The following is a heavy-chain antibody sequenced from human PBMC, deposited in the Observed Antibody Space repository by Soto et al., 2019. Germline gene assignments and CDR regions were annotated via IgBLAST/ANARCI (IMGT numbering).Heavy chain of an antibody. CDR1: GYTFTSYD. D-gene: IGHD6-19*01. V-gene: IGHV1-8*01. Sequence: KKLGASVKVSRKASGYTFTSYDINWVRQATGQGLEWMGWMNPNSGNTGYAQKFQGRVTMTRNTSISTAYMELSSLRSEDTAVYYCASVAGGHYYYYMDVWGKGTTVTVSS. J-gene: IGHJ6*03. CDR3: ASVAGGHYYYYMDV. CDR2: MNPNSGNT.